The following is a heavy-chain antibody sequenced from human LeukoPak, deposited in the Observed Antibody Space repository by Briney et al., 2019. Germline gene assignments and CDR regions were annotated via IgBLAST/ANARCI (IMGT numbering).Heavy chain of an antibody. CDR1: GYTFTGYY. CDR3: ARDWGSYRGRYVGVDY. Sequence: ASVTVSCKASGYTFTGYYMDWVRQAPGQGLEWMGWINPNSGGTNYAQKFQGRVTMTRDTSISTAYMELRRLRSDDTAVYYCARDWGSYRGRYVGVDYWGEGPRVTVSS. D-gene: IGHD1-26*01. J-gene: IGHJ4*02. CDR2: INPNSGGT. V-gene: IGHV1-2*02.